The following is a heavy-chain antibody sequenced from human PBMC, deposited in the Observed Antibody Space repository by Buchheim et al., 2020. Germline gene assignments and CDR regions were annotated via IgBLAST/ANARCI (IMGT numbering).Heavy chain of an antibody. CDR2: IKPDGSEE. J-gene: IGHJ6*02. CDR3: ARDAGVSNQDV. V-gene: IGHV3-7*01. Sequence: EVQLVESGGDLVQPGGSLRLSCAAFGFTFRDYWMSWVRQAPGRGLEWVANIKPDGSEEYYLDSVKGRFTISRDNARDSLYLQMHGLRAEDTAMYYCARDAGVSNQDVWGQGTT. D-gene: IGHD3-10*01. CDR1: GFTFRDYW.